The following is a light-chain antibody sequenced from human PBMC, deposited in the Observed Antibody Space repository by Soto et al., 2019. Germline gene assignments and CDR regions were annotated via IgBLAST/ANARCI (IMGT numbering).Light chain of an antibody. CDR3: QHRSNWPPFT. J-gene: IGKJ3*01. CDR2: DAS. CDR1: QSVCTF. V-gene: IGKV3-11*01. Sequence: DIVLTQSPATLSLSPGERATLSCRASQSVCTFLAWYQQKPGQAPRLLIYDASNRATGIPASFSGSRSGTDFTLPISSLEPEDFAVYFCQHRSNWPPFTFGPGTKVDIK.